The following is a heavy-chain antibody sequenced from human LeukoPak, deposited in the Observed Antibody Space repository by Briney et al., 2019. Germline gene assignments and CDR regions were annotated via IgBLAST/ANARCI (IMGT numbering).Heavy chain of an antibody. CDR1: GYSISRGYY. CDR2: IYHSGST. Sequence: SETLSLTCTVSGYSISRGYYWGWIRQPPGRGLEWIGNIYHSGSTYYNPSLKSRVTISLDTSKNQFSLNLNSVTAADTAVYYCARDSPESTVAAPWGQGTLVTVSS. CDR3: ARDSPESTVAAP. V-gene: IGHV4-38-2*02. J-gene: IGHJ5*02. D-gene: IGHD6-19*01.